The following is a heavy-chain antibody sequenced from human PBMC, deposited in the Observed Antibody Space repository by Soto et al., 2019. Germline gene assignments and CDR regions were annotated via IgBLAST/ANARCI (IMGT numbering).Heavy chain of an antibody. CDR2: IYHGGTT. V-gene: IGHV4-38-2*02. Sequence: PSETLSLTCTVSGSSISSGSYWAWIRQHPGKGPEWIASIYHGGTTYYNPSLKRRITISVDTSNYQCSLKLTSVTAADTAVYYCARVHVMVVAGSTLDYWGHGTLVTVSS. CDR3: ARVHVMVVAGSTLDY. J-gene: IGHJ4*01. D-gene: IGHD6-19*01. CDR1: GSSISSGSY.